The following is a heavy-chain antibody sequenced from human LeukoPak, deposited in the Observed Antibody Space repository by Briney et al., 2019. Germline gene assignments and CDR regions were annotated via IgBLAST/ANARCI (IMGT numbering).Heavy chain of an antibody. V-gene: IGHV4-59*12. J-gene: IGHJ5*02. CDR1: GGSISSYY. CDR2: IYYSGST. Sequence: SETLSLTCTVSGGSISSYYWSWIRQPPGKGLEWIGYIYYSGSTNYNSSFKSRVTISIDTSKNQFSLRLSSVTAADTAVYYCARRGYSYGYARATYNWFDPWGQGTLVTVSS. D-gene: IGHD5-18*01. CDR3: ARRGYSYGYARATYNWFDP.